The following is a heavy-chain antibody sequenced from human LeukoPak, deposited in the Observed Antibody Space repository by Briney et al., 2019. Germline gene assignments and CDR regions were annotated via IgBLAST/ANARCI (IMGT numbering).Heavy chain of an antibody. V-gene: IGHV3-74*01. Sequence: PGGSLRLSCAASGFTFSSYWMHWVRQAPGKGLVWVSRINSDGTSTTYADSVEGRFTISRDNAKNTLYLQMNSLRAEDTAVYYCARRGTYGDYSVYWGRGTLVTVSS. CDR2: INSDGTST. CDR1: GFTFSSYW. D-gene: IGHD4-17*01. J-gene: IGHJ4*02. CDR3: ARRGTYGDYSVY.